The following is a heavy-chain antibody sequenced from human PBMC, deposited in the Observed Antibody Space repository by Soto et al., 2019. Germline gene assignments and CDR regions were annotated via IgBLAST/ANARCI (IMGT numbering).Heavy chain of an antibody. CDR3: AKDRLGGNFDY. V-gene: IGHV3-23*01. J-gene: IGHJ4*02. CDR2: ISGTGGST. CDR1: GFTFNNYA. Sequence: GGSLRLSCAASGFTFNNYAMNWVRQAPGKGLEWVATISGTGGSTYYADSVKGRFTISRDNSKDTLYLQMNSLRVEDTAVYYCAKDRLGGNFDYWGQGTQVTVSS.